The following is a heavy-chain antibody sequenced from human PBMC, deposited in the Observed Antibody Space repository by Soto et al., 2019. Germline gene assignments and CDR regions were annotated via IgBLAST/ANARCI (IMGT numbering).Heavy chain of an antibody. CDR1: GGSISSSIYY. V-gene: IGHV4-39*01. CDR2: IYYSGST. J-gene: IGHJ3*02. Sequence: KTSETRSRTWTVSGGSISSSIYYWVWIRQPPGKGLEWIGSIYYSGSTYYNPSLKSRVTISVDTSKNQFSLKLSSVTAADTAVYYCASLGKYSSSWYGTDAFDIWGQGTMVTVSS. D-gene: IGHD6-13*01. CDR3: ASLGKYSSSWYGTDAFDI.